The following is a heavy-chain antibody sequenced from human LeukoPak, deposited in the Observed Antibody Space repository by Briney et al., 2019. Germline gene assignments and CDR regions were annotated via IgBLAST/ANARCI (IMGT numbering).Heavy chain of an antibody. CDR1: GFTFSSYA. V-gene: IGHV3-30-3*01. CDR2: ISYDGSNK. J-gene: IGHJ4*02. CDR3: ARDPDRAFDY. Sequence: GGSLRLSCAASGFTFSSYAMHWVRQAPGKGLEWVAVISYDGSNKYYADSVKGRFTISRDNSKNTLYLQMNSLRAEDTAVYYCARDPDRAFDYWGQGTLVTVSS.